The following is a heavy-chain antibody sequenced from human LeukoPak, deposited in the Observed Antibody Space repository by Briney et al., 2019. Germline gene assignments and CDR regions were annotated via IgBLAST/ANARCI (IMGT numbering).Heavy chain of an antibody. J-gene: IGHJ4*02. CDR2: LYSGGNT. CDR1: GFTVSSNC. D-gene: IGHD3/OR15-3a*01. V-gene: IGHV3-53*01. Sequence: GGSLRLSCSASGFTVSSNCMSWVRQAPGKGLEGVSVLYSGGNTYYADSVKGRFTISRDNSTNTLYLQMNSLRAEDTAMYYCARVRLEASGDDFWGQGTLVTVSS. CDR3: ARVRLEASGDDF.